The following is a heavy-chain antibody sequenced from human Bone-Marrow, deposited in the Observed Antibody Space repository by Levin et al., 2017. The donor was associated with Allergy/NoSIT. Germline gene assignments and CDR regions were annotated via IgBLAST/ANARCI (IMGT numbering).Heavy chain of an antibody. CDR1: GYIFTSFD. CDR3: ARAVRGHLLSDF. D-gene: IGHD3-10*01. J-gene: IGHJ4*02. CDR2: MNPSSTNT. Sequence: GESLKISCQTSGYIFTSFDIIWVRQATGQGLEWLGWMNPSSTNTGYSQRFQGRVTMTATTSINTAYMELSSLTSEDTALYFCARAVRGHLLSDFWGQGTQVTVSS. V-gene: IGHV1-8*01.